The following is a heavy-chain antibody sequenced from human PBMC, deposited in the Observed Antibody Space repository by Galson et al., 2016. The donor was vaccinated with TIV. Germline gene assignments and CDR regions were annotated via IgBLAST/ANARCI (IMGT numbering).Heavy chain of an antibody. CDR1: GHTFTSYH. CDR3: AREMPATFFFDY. V-gene: IGHV1-46*01. J-gene: IGHJ4*02. CDR2: IKDTGVTT. D-gene: IGHD2-2*01. Sequence: SVKVSCKASGHTFTSYHLHWVRQAPGQGLEWMGIIKDTGVTTTYPQRFQGRLTITRDTSTTTVYMELSSLRSEDTAVYYCAREMPATFFFDYWGQGTLVTVSS.